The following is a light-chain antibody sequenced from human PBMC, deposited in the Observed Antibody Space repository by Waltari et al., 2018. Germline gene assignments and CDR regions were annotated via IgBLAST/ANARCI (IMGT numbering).Light chain of an antibody. Sequence: DIQMTQSPSSLSASVGDTVTITCRASQTFSSSLAWYQQKPGKAPKLLIYSASSLQSGVPSRFSGSKSGTDFTLTISSLQPEDIASYYCQQYYSYPLTFGGVTKVEIK. J-gene: IGKJ4*01. CDR1: QTFSSS. CDR3: QQYYSYPLT. V-gene: IGKV1-27*01. CDR2: SAS.